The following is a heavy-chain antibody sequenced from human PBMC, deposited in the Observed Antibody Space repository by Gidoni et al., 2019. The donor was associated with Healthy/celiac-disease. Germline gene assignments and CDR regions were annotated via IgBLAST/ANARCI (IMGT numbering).Heavy chain of an antibody. J-gene: IGHJ5*02. Sequence: QVQLQESGPGLVKPSETLSLTCTVSGYSIRSGYYWGWIRQPPGKGLEWIGSIYHSGSTYYNPSLKSRVTISVDTSKNQFSLKLSSVTAADTAVYYCARDGILEWLLWGSGWFDPWGQGTLVTVSS. CDR2: IYHSGST. D-gene: IGHD3-3*01. CDR3: ARDGILEWLLWGSGWFDP. CDR1: GYSIRSGYY. V-gene: IGHV4-38-2*02.